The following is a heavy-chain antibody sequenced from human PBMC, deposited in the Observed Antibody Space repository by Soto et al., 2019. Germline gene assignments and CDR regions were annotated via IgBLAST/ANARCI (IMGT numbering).Heavy chain of an antibody. CDR3: ARHDYGDRPAEYFQH. Sequence: ASVKVSCKSSGYTFTSYDINWVRQATGQGLEWMGWMNPNSGNTGYAQKFQGRVTMTRNTSISTAYMELSSLRSEDTAMYYCARHDYGDRPAEYFQHWGQGTLVTVSS. V-gene: IGHV1-8*01. CDR1: GYTFTSYD. D-gene: IGHD4-17*01. J-gene: IGHJ1*01. CDR2: MNPNSGNT.